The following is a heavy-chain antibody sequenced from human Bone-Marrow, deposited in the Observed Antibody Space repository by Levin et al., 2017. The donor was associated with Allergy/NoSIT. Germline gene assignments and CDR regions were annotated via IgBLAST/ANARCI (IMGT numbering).Heavy chain of an antibody. D-gene: IGHD3-10*01. CDR2: IYRSGST. V-gene: IGHV4-30-4*01. Sequence: PSQTLSLTCTVSGGSISSGDYYWSWIRQPPGKGLEWIGYIYRSGSTYYNPSLKSRVIMSLDASKNQFLLKVNSVTAADTAVYYCARGTPGTYLYYFMDVWGKGTTVTVSS. CDR3: ARGTPGTYLYYFMDV. CDR1: GGSISSGDYY. J-gene: IGHJ6*03.